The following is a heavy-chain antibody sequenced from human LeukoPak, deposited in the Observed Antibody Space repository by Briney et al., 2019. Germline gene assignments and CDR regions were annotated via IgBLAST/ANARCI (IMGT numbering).Heavy chain of an antibody. D-gene: IGHD3-22*01. CDR3: ARHGTYSYDGGPDY. CDR1: GYTFTSYW. J-gene: IGHJ4*02. CDR2: IYPGDSGI. Sequence: GESLRISCKGSGYTFTSYWIGWVRQMPGKGLEWMGIIYPGDSGIRYSPSFQGQVTISADKSVSTAFLQWSSLKASDTAMYYCARHGTYSYDGGPDYWGQGTLVTVSS. V-gene: IGHV5-51*01.